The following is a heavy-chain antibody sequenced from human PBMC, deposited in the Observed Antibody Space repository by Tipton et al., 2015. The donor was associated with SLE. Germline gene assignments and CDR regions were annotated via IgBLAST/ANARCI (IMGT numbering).Heavy chain of an antibody. CDR2: ISAYNGNT. V-gene: IGHV1-18*01. D-gene: IGHD3-16*02. J-gene: IGHJ3*02. CDR3: ARGDYDYIWGSYRYGFDI. CDR1: GYTFISYG. Sequence: QVQLVQSGAEVKKPGASVKVSCKASGYTFISYGISWVRQAPGQGLEWMGWISAYNGNTKYAQKFQDRVTMTTDTPTSIAYMELRSLRSDDTAVYYCARGDYDYIWGSYRYGFDIWGQGTMVTVSS.